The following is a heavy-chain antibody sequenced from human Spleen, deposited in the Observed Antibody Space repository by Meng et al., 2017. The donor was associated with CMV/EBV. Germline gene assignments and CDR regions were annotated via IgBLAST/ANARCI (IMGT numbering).Heavy chain of an antibody. Sequence: GSLRLSCTVSGVSISSYYWTWIRQPPGKGLEWIGYIYYRGNTNYNPSFKSRVTMSVDTSRNQFSLTLSSVTAADTAVYYCFRDYCGGDCYSLGHWGRGSLVTVSS. CDR2: IYYRGNT. J-gene: IGHJ1*01. V-gene: IGHV4-59*01. D-gene: IGHD2-21*01. CDR3: FRDYCGGDCYSLGH. CDR1: GVSISSYY.